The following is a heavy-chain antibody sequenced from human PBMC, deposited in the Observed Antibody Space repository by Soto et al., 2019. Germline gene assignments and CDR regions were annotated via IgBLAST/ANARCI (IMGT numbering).Heavy chain of an antibody. CDR2: IYYSGST. J-gene: IGHJ1*01. V-gene: IGHV4-59*01. CDR1: GGSISSYY. CDR3: ARGVRFPGSEYFQH. Sequence: PSETLSLTCTVSGGSISSYYLSWIRQPPGKGLEWIGYIYYSGSTNYNPSLKSRVTISVDTSKNQFSLKLSSVTAADTAVYYCARGVRFPGSEYFQHWGQGTLVTVSS. D-gene: IGHD2-15*01.